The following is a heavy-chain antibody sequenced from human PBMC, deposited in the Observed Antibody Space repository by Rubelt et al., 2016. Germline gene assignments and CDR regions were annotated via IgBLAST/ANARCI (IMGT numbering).Heavy chain of an antibody. CDR2: IYYSGST. D-gene: IGHD4-17*01. V-gene: IGHV4-39*01. CDR3: ARLETTVTKRSVDY. Sequence: QLQLHESGPGPVKPSETLSLTCTVSGGSVSSGSYFWGWIRQPPGKGLEWIGSIYYSGSTYYNPSLKSRVTISVDTSKKQFSLKLSSVSAADTAVYYGARLETTVTKRSVDYWGQGTLVTVSS. J-gene: IGHJ4*02. CDR1: GGSVSSGSYF.